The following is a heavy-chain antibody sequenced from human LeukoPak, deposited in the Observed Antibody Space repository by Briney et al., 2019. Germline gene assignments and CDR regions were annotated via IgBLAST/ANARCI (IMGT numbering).Heavy chain of an antibody. CDR3: AKGKYFDWLLEAFDI. CDR2: ISGSGGST. D-gene: IGHD3-9*01. Sequence: GGSLRLSCAASGFTFSSYGMSWVRQAPGKGLEWVSGISGSGGSTYYADSVKGRFTISRDNSKNTLYLQMNSLRAEDTAVYYCAKGKYFDWLLEAFDIWGQGTMVTVSS. J-gene: IGHJ3*02. V-gene: IGHV3-23*01. CDR1: GFTFSSYG.